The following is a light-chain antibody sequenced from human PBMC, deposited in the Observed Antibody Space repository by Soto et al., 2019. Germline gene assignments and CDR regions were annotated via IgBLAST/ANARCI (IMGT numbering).Light chain of an antibody. Sequence: EIVLTQSPGTLSLSPGERATLSCRASQSVSSSYLAWYQQKPGQAPRLLIYGASGRATGIPDRFSGSGSETDFTLTISRLEPEDFAVYYCQQYGSSPLFTFGPGTKVDIK. CDR3: QQYGSSPLFT. CDR1: QSVSSSY. CDR2: GAS. J-gene: IGKJ3*01. V-gene: IGKV3-20*01.